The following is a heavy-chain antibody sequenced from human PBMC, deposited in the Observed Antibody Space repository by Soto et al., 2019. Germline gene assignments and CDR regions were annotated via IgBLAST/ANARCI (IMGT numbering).Heavy chain of an antibody. V-gene: IGHV4-31*03. J-gene: IGHJ6*02. CDR1: GGSISSGCYY. CDR3: ARVCGGDCHYGMDV. D-gene: IGHD2-21*02. CDR2: SYYSGST. Sequence: QVQLQESGPGLVKPSQTLSLTCTVSGGSISSGCYYWSWIRQHPGKGLEWIGYSYYSGSTYYNPSINSRVTISVDTSKNQFSLKLSSVTAADAAVYYCARVCGGDCHYGMDVWGQVTTVTVSS.